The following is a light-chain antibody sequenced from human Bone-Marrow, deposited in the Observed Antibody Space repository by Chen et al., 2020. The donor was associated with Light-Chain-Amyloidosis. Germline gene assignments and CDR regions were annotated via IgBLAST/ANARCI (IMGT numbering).Light chain of an antibody. CDR2: DAS. Sequence: EIVLTQSPDTLSLSPGERATLSCRASQSVNNYLAWYQHKPGQAPRLLIYDASTRATGIPARCSGGGYGTDFTLPISSLEPEDIAVYYCQQRKSWPPELSFGQGTKLEIQ. V-gene: IGKV3-11*01. CDR3: QQRKSWPPELS. J-gene: IGKJ2*03. CDR1: QSVNNY.